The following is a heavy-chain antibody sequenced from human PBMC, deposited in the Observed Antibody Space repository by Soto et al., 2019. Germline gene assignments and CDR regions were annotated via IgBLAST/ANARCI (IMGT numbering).Heavy chain of an antibody. CDR2: MNPNSGNT. J-gene: IGHJ4*02. D-gene: IGHD6-13*01. CDR1: GYTFTSYD. V-gene: IGHV1-8*01. CDR3: ATAHSSRSRFHY. Sequence: QVQLVQSGAEVKKPGASVKVSCKASGYTFTSYDINWVRQATGQGLEWMGWMNPNSGNTGYAQKFQGRVTMTRNTSISTAYMALSSLRSEDTAVYSCATAHSSRSRFHYWGQGTLVTVSS.